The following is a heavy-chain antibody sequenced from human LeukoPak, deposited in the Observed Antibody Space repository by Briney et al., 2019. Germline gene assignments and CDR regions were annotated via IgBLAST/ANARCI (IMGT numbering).Heavy chain of an antibody. CDR3: ARYYRNGPLDY. D-gene: IGHD1-26*01. J-gene: IGHJ4*02. V-gene: IGHV4-39*01. CDR1: GGSISSSTCY. Sequence: SETLSLTCTVSGGSISSSTCYWGWIRQPPGKGLEWIGNIYYGGSTYYNPSLKSRVTISVDTSKNQFSLKLSSLTAADTAVFYCARYYRNGPLDYWGQGTLVTVSS. CDR2: IYYGGST.